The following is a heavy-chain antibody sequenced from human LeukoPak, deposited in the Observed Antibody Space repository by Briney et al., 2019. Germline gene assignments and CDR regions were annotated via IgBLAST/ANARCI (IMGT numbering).Heavy chain of an antibody. CDR3: AKYDSSGYSPSDY. CDR1: GFTFDDYG. V-gene: IGHV3-30*18. CDR2: ISYDGSNK. J-gene: IGHJ4*02. Sequence: GGSLRLSCAASGFTFDDYGMHWVRQAPGKGLEWVAVISYDGSNKYYADSVKGRFTISRDNSKNTLYLQMNSLRAEDTAVYYCAKYDSSGYSPSDYWGQGTLVTVS. D-gene: IGHD3-22*01.